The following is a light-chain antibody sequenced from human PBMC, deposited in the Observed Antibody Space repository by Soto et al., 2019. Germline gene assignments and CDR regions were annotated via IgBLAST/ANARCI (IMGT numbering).Light chain of an antibody. Sequence: EIVLTQSPGTLSLSPGERAALSCRASRSLSSTSLAWYQQRPRQSPRLLIYDASSRATGIPDRFSGSGSGTDFTLTSNRLDADDFAVYYCQQYGSSPRTFGQGTKVEI. CDR2: DAS. CDR3: QQYGSSPRT. J-gene: IGKJ1*01. V-gene: IGKV3-20*01. CDR1: RSLSSTS.